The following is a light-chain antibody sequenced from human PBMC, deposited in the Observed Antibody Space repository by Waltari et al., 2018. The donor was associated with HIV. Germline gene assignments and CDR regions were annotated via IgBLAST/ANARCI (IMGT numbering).Light chain of an antibody. CDR2: GAS. Sequence: EIVMTQSPVTLSVSPGERATLSCRANQNIGTTLAWYQQKPGQAPRLLVYGASIRATGVPTRFSGSGSGTEFTLTISGVQSEDSAIYYCQQYKTWPLFGPGTKIHI. V-gene: IGKV3-15*01. J-gene: IGKJ3*01. CDR1: QNIGTT. CDR3: QQYKTWPL.